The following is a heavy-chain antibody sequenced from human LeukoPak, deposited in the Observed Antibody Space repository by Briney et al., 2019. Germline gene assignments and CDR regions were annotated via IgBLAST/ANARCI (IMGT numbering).Heavy chain of an antibody. V-gene: IGHV4-61*01. CDR2: IDYTGSA. CDR3: ARIPVAKTFDY. D-gene: IGHD6-19*01. J-gene: IGHJ4*02. CDR1: GGSVSSNSYY. Sequence: PSETLSLTCTVSGGSVSSNSYYWSWVRQPPGKGLEWIGFIDYTGSAYYNPSLRSRVTISVDTSKNQFSVRVMSVTAADTAVYYCARIPVAKTFDYWGQGTLVTVSS.